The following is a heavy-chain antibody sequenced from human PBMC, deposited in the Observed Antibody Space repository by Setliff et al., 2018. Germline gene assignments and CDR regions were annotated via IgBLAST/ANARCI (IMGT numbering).Heavy chain of an antibody. D-gene: IGHD2-21*02. J-gene: IGHJ4*02. CDR2: ISRSGSTI. CDR3: VRGLHYLPVGDS. Sequence: GESLKICSAAAGFNFNLYNMNWVRQAPGKGLEWVSYISRSGSTIYYADSVKGRFTVSRDNAYNSLSLQMSSLTAEDTGVYYCVRGLHYLPVGDSWGQGTLVTVSS. V-gene: IGHV3-48*01. CDR1: GFNFNLYN.